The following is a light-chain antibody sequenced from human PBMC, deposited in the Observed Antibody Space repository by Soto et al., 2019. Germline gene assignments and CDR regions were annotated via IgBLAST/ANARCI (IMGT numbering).Light chain of an antibody. CDR1: HNIGTY. CDR2: DTS. V-gene: IGKV3-11*01. CDR3: QQRANCPRT. Sequence: VLTQSPATLSLSLGERATLSCRASHNIGTYLGWYQHKPGQAPTLLIYDTSNRAAGIPARFSGSGSETDFTLTISSLEPEDFAVYYCQQRANCPRTFGQGTKVEFK. J-gene: IGKJ1*01.